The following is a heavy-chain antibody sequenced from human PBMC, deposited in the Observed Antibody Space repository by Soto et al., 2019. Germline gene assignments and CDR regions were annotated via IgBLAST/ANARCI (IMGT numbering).Heavy chain of an antibody. Sequence: QMQLVQSGPEVKKPGTSVKVSCKASGFTFTSSAMQWVRQDRGQRLEWIGWIVVGSGNTNDVQKFQERVTVTRDMSTSTAYMELSSLISEDTAVYYCAVNYGSGSYYRLDYWGQGTLVTVSS. CDR2: IVVGSGNT. CDR3: AVNYGSGSYYRLDY. V-gene: IGHV1-58*02. J-gene: IGHJ4*02. CDR1: GFTFTSSA. D-gene: IGHD3-10*01.